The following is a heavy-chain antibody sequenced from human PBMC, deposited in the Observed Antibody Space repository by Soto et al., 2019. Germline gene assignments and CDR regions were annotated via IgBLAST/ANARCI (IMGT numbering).Heavy chain of an antibody. Sequence: GGSLRLSCTASGFTFGDYAMSWFRQAPGKGLEWVGFIRSKAYGGTTEYAASVKGRFTISRDDSKSIAYLQMNSLKTEDTAVYYCTREGIGGYDSWAFDIWGQGTMVTVS. J-gene: IGHJ3*02. D-gene: IGHD5-12*01. V-gene: IGHV3-49*03. CDR2: IRSKAYGGTT. CDR3: TREGIGGYDSWAFDI. CDR1: GFTFGDYA.